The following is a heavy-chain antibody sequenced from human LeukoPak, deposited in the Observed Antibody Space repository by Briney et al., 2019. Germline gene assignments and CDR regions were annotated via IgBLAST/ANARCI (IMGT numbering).Heavy chain of an antibody. CDR2: IYYSGST. V-gene: IGHV4-39*01. CDR1: GGSISSYY. Sequence: PSETLSLTCTVSGGSISSYYWSWIRQPPGKGLEWIGSIYYSGSTYYNPSLKSRVTISVDTSKNQFSLTLSSVTAADTAVYYCARLQEYSAWFDPWGQGTLVTVSS. J-gene: IGHJ5*02. CDR3: ARLQEYSAWFDP. D-gene: IGHD2-15*01.